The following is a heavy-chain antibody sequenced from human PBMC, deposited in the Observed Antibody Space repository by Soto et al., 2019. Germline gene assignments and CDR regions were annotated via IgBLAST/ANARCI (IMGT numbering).Heavy chain of an antibody. CDR1: GGSISSGGYY. CDR3: ARVPLVVRYFDY. CDR2: IYYSGST. V-gene: IGHV4-31*03. J-gene: IGHJ4*02. Sequence: SETLSLTCTVSGGSISSGGYYWSWIRQHPGKGLEWIGYIYYSGSTYYNPSLKSRVTISVDTSKNQFSLKLSSVTAADTAVYYCARVPLVVRYFDYWGQGTLVTVSS. D-gene: IGHD3-22*01.